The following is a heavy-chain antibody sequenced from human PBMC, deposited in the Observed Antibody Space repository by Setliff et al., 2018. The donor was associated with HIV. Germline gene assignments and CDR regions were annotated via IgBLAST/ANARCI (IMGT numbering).Heavy chain of an antibody. Sequence: ASVKVSCKASGYTFTSYYIHWVRQAPGQGLEWMGVIHPSGGSTSYAQSVQDRVTMTRDTSTSTVYMELSSLRSEDTAVYYCARVRYCSGGSCYGGEYWFDPWGQGTLVTVSS. CDR2: IHPSGGST. V-gene: IGHV1-46*01. D-gene: IGHD2-15*01. CDR1: GYTFTSYY. CDR3: ARVRYCSGGSCYGGEYWFDP. J-gene: IGHJ5*02.